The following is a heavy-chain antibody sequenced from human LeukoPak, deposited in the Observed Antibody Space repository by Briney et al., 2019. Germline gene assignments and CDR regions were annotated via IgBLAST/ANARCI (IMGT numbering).Heavy chain of an antibody. Sequence: GGSLRLSCAASGFTFSSYSMNWVRQAPGKGLEWVSSISSSSSYIYYADSVKGRFTISRDNAKNSLYLQMNSLRAEDTAVYYCARDDSSGWTYYYYYYMDVWGKGTTVTVSS. CDR2: ISSSSSYI. CDR1: GFTFSSYS. D-gene: IGHD6-19*01. V-gene: IGHV3-21*01. CDR3: ARDDSSGWTYYYYYYMDV. J-gene: IGHJ6*03.